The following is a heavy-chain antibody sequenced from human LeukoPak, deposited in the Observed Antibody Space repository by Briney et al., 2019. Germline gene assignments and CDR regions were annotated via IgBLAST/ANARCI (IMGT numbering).Heavy chain of an antibody. CDR2: IYSGGST. V-gene: IGHV3-66*01. CDR1: GFTFSSYS. J-gene: IGHJ6*02. CDR3: EAFFYYGMDV. Sequence: PGGSLRLSCAASGFTFSSYSMNWVRQAPGKGLEWVSVIYSGGSTYYADSVKGRFTISRDNSKNTLYLQMNSLRAEDTAVYYCEAFFYYGMDVWGQGTTVTVSS.